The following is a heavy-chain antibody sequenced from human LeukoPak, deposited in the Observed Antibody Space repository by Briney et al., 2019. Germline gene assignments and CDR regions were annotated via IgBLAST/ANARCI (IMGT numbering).Heavy chain of an antibody. V-gene: IGHV3-23*01. CDR2: ISGSGGST. D-gene: IGHD6-13*01. CDR1: GFTFSSYA. Sequence: GGSLRLSCAASGFTFSSYAMSWVRQAPGKGLEWVSAISGSGGSTYYADSVKGRFTISRDNSKNTLCLQMNSLRAEDTAVYYCARGRFIAAAGYYFDYWGQGTLVTVSS. J-gene: IGHJ4*02. CDR3: ARGRFIAAAGYYFDY.